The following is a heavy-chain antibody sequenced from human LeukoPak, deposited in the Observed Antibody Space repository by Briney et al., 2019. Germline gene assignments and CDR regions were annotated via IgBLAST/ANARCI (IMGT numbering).Heavy chain of an antibody. V-gene: IGHV3-23*01. Sequence: TGGSLRLSCAASGLTFSSYAMTWVRQAPGKGLEWVSTISSSGGTTHYADSAKGRFTISRDNSKNTLYLQMNSLRAEDTAVYYCANAPVYSSSWYGFYYWGQGTQVTVPS. CDR1: GLTFSSYA. D-gene: IGHD6-13*01. CDR2: ISSSGGTT. J-gene: IGHJ4*02. CDR3: ANAPVYSSSWYGFYY.